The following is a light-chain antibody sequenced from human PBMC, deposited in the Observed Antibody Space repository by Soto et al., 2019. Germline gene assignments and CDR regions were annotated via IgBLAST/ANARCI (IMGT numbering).Light chain of an antibody. V-gene: IGKV2-28*01. CDR1: QSLLHPNGNTF. J-gene: IGKJ5*01. Sequence: EILMTQSPVTLAVTPGEPASISCKSSQSLLHPNGNTFLQWYLQRPGQSPQLLIYLASKRASGVPSRFSGSGSGTEFTLTITSLQPDDSATYYCQQCNRYPITFGQGTRLEIK. CDR2: LAS. CDR3: QQCNRYPIT.